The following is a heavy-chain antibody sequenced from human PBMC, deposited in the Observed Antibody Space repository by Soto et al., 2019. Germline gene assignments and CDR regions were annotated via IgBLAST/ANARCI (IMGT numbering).Heavy chain of an antibody. J-gene: IGHJ4*01. Sequence: SETLSLTCTVSGDSISTSGYYWGWIRQHPGKGLEWIGYIYYTGTSYYNPSLKSRVSISLDTSKNQFSLQLNSVTAADTAVYYCARDYYFLYWGRGTLVTVSS. CDR2: IYYTGTS. CDR3: ARDYYFLY. CDR1: GDSISTSGYY. V-gene: IGHV4-31*03.